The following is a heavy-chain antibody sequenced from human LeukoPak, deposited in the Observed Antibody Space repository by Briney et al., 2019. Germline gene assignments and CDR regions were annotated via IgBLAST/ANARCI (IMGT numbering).Heavy chain of an antibody. J-gene: IGHJ4*02. V-gene: IGHV4-34*01. CDR1: GGSFSGYY. CDR2: IYHSGRT. CDR3: ARDANTYCGGDCYDSTPYFDY. D-gene: IGHD2-21*02. Sequence: SETLSLTCAVYGGSFSGYYWGWIRQPPGKGLEWIGSIYHSGRTFYNPSLKSRVTISVDTSKNQFSLKLTSVTAADTAVYYCARDANTYCGGDCYDSTPYFDYWGQGTLVTVSS.